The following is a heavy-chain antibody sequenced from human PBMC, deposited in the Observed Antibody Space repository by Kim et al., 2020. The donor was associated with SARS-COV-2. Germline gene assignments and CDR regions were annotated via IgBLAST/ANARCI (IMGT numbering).Heavy chain of an antibody. CDR1: GYTFTSYG. Sequence: ASVKVSCKASGYTFTSYGISWVRQAPGQGLEWMGWISAYNGNTNYAQKLQGRVTMTTDTSTSTAYMELRSLRSDDTAVYYCARDSAQYSSGWYIPHNYYYYYGMDVWGQGTTVTVSS. CDR2: ISAYNGNT. J-gene: IGHJ6*02. V-gene: IGHV1-18*04. D-gene: IGHD6-19*01. CDR3: ARDSAQYSSGWYIPHNYYYYYGMDV.